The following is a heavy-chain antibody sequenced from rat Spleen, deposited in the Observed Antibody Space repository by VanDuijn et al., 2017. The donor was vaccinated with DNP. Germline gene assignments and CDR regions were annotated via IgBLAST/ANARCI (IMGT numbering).Heavy chain of an antibody. CDR3: ARGPNYGGYLDYFDY. D-gene: IGHD1-11*01. J-gene: IGHJ2*01. V-gene: IGHV4-2*01. CDR1: GFNFNDYW. Sequence: EVKLVESGGGLVQPGRSLKLSCAASGFNFNDYWMGWVRQAPGKGLEWIGQINKDSSTITYTPSLKDKVTISRDNVQNTLYLQMNKLGSEDTAIYHCARGPNYGGYLDYFDYWGQGVMVTVSS. CDR2: INKDSSTI.